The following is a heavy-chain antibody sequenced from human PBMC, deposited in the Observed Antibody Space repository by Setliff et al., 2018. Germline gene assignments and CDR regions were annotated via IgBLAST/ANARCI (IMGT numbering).Heavy chain of an antibody. Sequence: PGGSLRLSCAASGFTVSSNHISWVRQAPGKGLEWVSVIYSGGGTYYADSVKGRFTISRDNSKNTLYLQMNSLRAEDTAVYYCACPDILTGLSDYWGQGTLVTVSS. CDR3: ACPDILTGLSDY. V-gene: IGHV3-53*01. J-gene: IGHJ4*02. D-gene: IGHD3-9*01. CDR2: IYSGGGT. CDR1: GFTVSSNH.